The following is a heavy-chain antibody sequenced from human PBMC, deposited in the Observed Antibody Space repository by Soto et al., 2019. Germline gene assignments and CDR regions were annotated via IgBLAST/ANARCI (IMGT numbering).Heavy chain of an antibody. CDR2: ISWNDDR. Sequence: QITLKESGPTLVKPTQTLTLTCTFSGFSLTTSGVSVGWIRQPPGKALEWLALISWNDDRRYSPSLKSRLTITKDTSRNQVVLIMTNMDPXXXATYYCAHGGGWSGXXRHWYFDXWGRGTLVTVSS. CDR1: GFSLTTSGVS. V-gene: IGHV2-5*01. CDR3: AHGGGWSGXXRHWYFDX. D-gene: IGHD3-3*01. J-gene: IGHJ2*01.